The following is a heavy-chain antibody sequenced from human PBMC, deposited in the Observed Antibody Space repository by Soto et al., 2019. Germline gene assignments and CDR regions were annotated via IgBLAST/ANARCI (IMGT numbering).Heavy chain of an antibody. Sequence: QVQLVESGGGVVQPGRSLRLSCAASGFIFSSYGMHWVRQAPGKGLEWVAVISYDGSNKYYADSVKGRFTISRDNSKNTLYLQMNSLRAEDTAVYYCAKGARDYGSGSYYHYGMDVWGQGTTVTVSS. CDR2: ISYDGSNK. CDR1: GFIFSSYG. J-gene: IGHJ6*02. D-gene: IGHD3-10*01. V-gene: IGHV3-30*18. CDR3: AKGARDYGSGSYYHYGMDV.